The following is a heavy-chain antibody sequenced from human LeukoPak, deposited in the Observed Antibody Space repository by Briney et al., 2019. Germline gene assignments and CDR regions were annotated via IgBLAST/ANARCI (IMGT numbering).Heavy chain of an antibody. Sequence: SETLSLTCTVSGGSISSYYWSWIRQPPGKGLEWIGYIYYSGSTNHNPSLKSRVTISVDTSKNQFSLKLSSVTAADTAVYYCARGYSYGYFDYWGQGTLVTVSS. CDR2: IYYSGST. CDR3: ARGYSYGYFDY. J-gene: IGHJ4*02. V-gene: IGHV4-59*08. D-gene: IGHD5-18*01. CDR1: GGSISSYY.